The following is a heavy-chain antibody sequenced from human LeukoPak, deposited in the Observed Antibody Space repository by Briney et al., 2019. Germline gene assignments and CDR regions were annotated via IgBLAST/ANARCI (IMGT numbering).Heavy chain of an antibody. CDR3: ARSGNSYDY. Sequence: PGGSLRLSCAASGFTFSTYSKSWVRQAPGKGLEWVSSISSTSNTIYYADSVKGRFAISRDNAKNSLYLQMNSLRVEDTAVYYCARSGNSYDYWGPGTLVTVSS. V-gene: IGHV3-48*01. J-gene: IGHJ4*02. CDR2: ISSTSNTI. CDR1: GFTFSTYS. D-gene: IGHD3-10*01.